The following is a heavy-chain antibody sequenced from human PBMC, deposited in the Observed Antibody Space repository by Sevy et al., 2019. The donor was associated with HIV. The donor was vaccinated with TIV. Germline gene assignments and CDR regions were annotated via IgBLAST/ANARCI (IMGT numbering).Heavy chain of an antibody. J-gene: IGHJ3*02. CDR2: IKSKTDGGTT. D-gene: IGHD2-15*01. CDR1: GFTFNDYN. CDR3: TTGPIVVVVAAVDI. V-gene: IGHV3-15*01. Sequence: GGSLRLSCAASGFTFNDYNLSWVRQAPGKGLEWVGRIKSKTDGGTTDYAAPVKGRFTISRDDSKNTLYLQMNSLKTEDTAVYYCTTGPIVVVVAAVDIWGQGTMVTVSS.